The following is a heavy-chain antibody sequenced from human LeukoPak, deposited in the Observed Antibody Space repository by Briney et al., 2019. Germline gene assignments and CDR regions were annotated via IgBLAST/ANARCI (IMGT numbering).Heavy chain of an antibody. J-gene: IGHJ3*02. CDR3: ARGSSGWYTKGAFDI. CDR1: GGSISSGSYY. D-gene: IGHD6-19*01. CDR2: IYYSGST. V-gene: IGHV4-39*07. Sequence: SETLSLTCTVSGGSISSGSYYWGWIRQPPGKGLEWIGSIYYSGSTYYNPSLKSRVTISVDTSKNQFSLKLSSVTAADTAVYYCARGSSGWYTKGAFDIWGQGTMVTVSS.